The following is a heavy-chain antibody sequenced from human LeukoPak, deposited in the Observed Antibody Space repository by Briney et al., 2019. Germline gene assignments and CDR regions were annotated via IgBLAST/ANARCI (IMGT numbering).Heavy chain of an antibody. D-gene: IGHD5-18*01. V-gene: IGHV1-24*01. J-gene: IGHJ4*02. Sequence: ASVKVSCKVSGYTLTKLSMHWVRQAPGKGLEWMGGFDPEDAETIYAQKFQGRVTMTEDTSTDTAYMKLSSLRSDDAAVYYCSTGYTYDRFDYWGQGTLVTASS. CDR1: GYTLTKLS. CDR3: STGYTYDRFDY. CDR2: FDPEDAET.